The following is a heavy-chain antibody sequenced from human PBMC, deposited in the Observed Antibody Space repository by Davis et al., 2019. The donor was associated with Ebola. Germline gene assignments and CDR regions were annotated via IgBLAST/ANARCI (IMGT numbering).Heavy chain of an antibody. CDR2: MNPNSGNT. CDR1: GYTFTSYD. J-gene: IGHJ6*02. Sequence: ASVKVSCKASGYTFTSYDINWVRQATGQGLEWMGWMNPNSGNTGYAQKFQGRVTMTTDTSTSTAYMELRSLRSDDTAVYYCTITGTRYYYYGMDVWGQGTTVTVSS. CDR3: TITGTRYYYYGMDV. V-gene: IGHV1-8*01. D-gene: IGHD1-20*01.